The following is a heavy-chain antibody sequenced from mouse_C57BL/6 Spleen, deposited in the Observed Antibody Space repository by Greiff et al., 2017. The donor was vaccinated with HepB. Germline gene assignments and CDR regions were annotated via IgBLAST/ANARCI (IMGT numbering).Heavy chain of an antibody. Sequence: QVQLQQSGAELVRPGASVKLSCKASGYTFTDYYINWVKQRPGQGLEWIARIYPGSGNTYYNEKFKGKATLTAEKSSSTAYMQLSSLTSEDSAVYFCARSHGSFWYFDVWGTGTTVTVSS. CDR3: ARSHGSFWYFDV. CDR1: GYTFTDYY. D-gene: IGHD1-1*01. V-gene: IGHV1-76*01. J-gene: IGHJ1*03. CDR2: IYPGSGNT.